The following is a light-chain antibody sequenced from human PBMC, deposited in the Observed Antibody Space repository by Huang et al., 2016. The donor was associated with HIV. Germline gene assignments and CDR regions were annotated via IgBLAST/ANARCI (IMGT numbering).Light chain of an antibody. CDR3: QQFNNFPRT. J-gene: IGKJ4*01. CDR2: GAS. Sequence: AIQLTQSPSSLSASVGDRVTITCRASQDISSGLAWFQQKPGKPLKLLIYGASTLEGGVPSRFSGSGSETYFSPTISSLQPEDSATYYCQQFNNFPRTFGGGTRVEIK. CDR1: QDISSG. V-gene: IGKV1D-13*01.